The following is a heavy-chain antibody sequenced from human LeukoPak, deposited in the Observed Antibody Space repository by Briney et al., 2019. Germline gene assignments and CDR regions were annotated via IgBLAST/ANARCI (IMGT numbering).Heavy chain of an antibody. J-gene: IGHJ6*04. V-gene: IGHV3-48*03. D-gene: IGHD3-10*02. Sequence: GVSLRLSCAASGFTFSIYEMNCLRQSRGKGLEWVSYISSSGSNIYYADSVKGRFTISRDNAKNSLYLQMNSLRDEDTAVYYCAELGITMIGGVWGKGTTVTISS. CDR3: AELGITMIGGV. CDR1: GFTFSIYE. CDR2: ISSSGSNI.